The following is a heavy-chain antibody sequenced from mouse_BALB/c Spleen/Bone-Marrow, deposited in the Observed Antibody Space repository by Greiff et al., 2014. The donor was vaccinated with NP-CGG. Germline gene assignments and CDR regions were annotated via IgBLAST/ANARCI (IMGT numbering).Heavy chain of an antibody. CDR2: INPSNGGA. CDR1: GYTFTSYW. V-gene: IGHV1S81*02. D-gene: IGHD1-1*01. Sequence: VKLMESGAELAKPGASVKLSCKASGYTFTSYWMHWVKLRPGQGFEWIGEINPSNGGANYNERFKRKATLTVDKPSSTAYMQLSSLTSEDSAVYYCATSYYYAGSRGNSWGQGTTLTVSS. CDR3: ATSYYYAGSRGNS. J-gene: IGHJ2*01.